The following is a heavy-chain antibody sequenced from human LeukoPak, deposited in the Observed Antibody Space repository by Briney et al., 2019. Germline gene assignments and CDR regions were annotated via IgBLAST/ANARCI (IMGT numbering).Heavy chain of an antibody. CDR3: ARALDYGDYRSWFDP. CDR2: INPSGGST. V-gene: IGHV1-46*01. Sequence: ASEKVSCKASGYTFTSYYMHWVRQAPGQGLEWMGIINPSGGSTSYAQKFQGRVTMTRDTSTSTVYMELSSLRSEDTAVYYCARALDYGDYRSWFDPWGQGTLVTVSS. D-gene: IGHD4-17*01. J-gene: IGHJ5*02. CDR1: GYTFTSYY.